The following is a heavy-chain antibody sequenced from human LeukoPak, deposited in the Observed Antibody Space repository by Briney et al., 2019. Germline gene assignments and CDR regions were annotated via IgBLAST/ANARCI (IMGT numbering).Heavy chain of an antibody. D-gene: IGHD3-9*01. J-gene: IGHJ4*02. CDR1: GFTFSSYA. Sequence: GRSLRLSCAASGFTFSSYAMHWVRQAPGKGLEWVAVISYDGSNKYYADSVKGRFTISRDNSKNTLYLQMNSLRAEDTAVYYCARDSRLRYFDWLTQNDYWGQGTLVTVSS. CDR2: ISYDGSNK. V-gene: IGHV3-30-3*01. CDR3: ARDSRLRYFDWLTQNDY.